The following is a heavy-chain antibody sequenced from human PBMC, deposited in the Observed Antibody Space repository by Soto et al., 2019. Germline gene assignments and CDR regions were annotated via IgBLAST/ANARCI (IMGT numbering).Heavy chain of an antibody. J-gene: IGHJ6*03. CDR1: GFTFSSYA. D-gene: IGHD2-2*03. CDR3: AKGSLAIVDLPAAPPHYYYYYYMDV. CDR2: ISGSGGST. Sequence: GGSLRLSCAASGFTFSSYAMSWVRQAPGKGLEWVSAISGSGGSTYYVDSVKGRFTISRDKSKNTLYLQMNSLRAEDTAVYYCAKGSLAIVDLPAAPPHYYYYYYMDVWGKGTTVTVSS. V-gene: IGHV3-23*01.